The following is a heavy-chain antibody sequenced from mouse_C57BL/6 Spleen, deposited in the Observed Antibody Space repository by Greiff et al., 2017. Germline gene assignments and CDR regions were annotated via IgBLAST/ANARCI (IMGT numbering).Heavy chain of an antibody. V-gene: IGHV1-26*01. D-gene: IGHD4-1*01. CDR1: GYTFTDYY. CDR3: ARGLGLFDY. J-gene: IGHJ2*01. CDR2: INPNNGGT. Sequence: VQLQQSGPELVKPGASVKISCKASGYTFTDYYMNWVKQSHGKSLEWIGDINPNNGGTSYNQKFKGKATLTVDKSSSTAYMELRSLTSEDSAVYYCARGLGLFDYWGQGTTLTVSS.